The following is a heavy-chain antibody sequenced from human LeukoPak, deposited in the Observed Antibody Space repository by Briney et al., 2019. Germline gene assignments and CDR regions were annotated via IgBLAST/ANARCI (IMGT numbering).Heavy chain of an antibody. CDR3: ASRPGNSGNYYYMDV. D-gene: IGHD3-10*01. V-gene: IGHV3-11*04. CDR2: ISRGASTI. J-gene: IGHJ6*03. CDR1: GFTFCDYY. Sequence: GGSLRLSCAGSGFTFCDYYMSWIRQAPGKGLEWVSYISRGASTIYYADSVKGRFTISRDNAKNSLYLQMNSLRAEDTAVYYCASRPGNSGNYYYMDVWGKGTTVTVSS.